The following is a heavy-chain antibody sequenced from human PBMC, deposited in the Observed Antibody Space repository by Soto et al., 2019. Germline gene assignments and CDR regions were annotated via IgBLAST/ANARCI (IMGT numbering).Heavy chain of an antibody. J-gene: IGHJ6*03. D-gene: IGHD3-3*01. CDR2: IWYDGSNK. Sequence: GGSLRLSCAASGFTFSSYGMHWVRQAPGKGLEWVAVIWYDGSNKYYADSVKGRFTISRDNSKNTLYLQMNSLGAEETAVYYCARAAQGGDYDFWSGYSPQLYYYYYYMDVWGKGTTVTVSS. V-gene: IGHV3-33*01. CDR3: ARAAQGGDYDFWSGYSPQLYYYYYYMDV. CDR1: GFTFSSYG.